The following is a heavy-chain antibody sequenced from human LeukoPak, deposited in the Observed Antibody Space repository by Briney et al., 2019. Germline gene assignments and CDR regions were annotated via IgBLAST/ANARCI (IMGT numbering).Heavy chain of an antibody. D-gene: IGHD6-19*01. V-gene: IGHV1-18*01. CDR1: GSTFTSYG. CDR2: ISAYNGNT. Sequence: ASVKVSCKASGSTFTSYGISWGRQAPGQGLEWMGWISAYNGNTNYAQKLQGRVTITADKSTNTAYMELSSLRSEDTAVYCWAGDLRVSSGRDNWFDRWGQGTLVTVSS. CDR3: AGDLRVSSGRDNWFDR. J-gene: IGHJ5*02.